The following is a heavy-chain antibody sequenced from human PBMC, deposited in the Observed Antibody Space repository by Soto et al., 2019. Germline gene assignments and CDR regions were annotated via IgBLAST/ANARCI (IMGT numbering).Heavy chain of an antibody. CDR2: INPNSGGT. V-gene: IGHV1-2*04. J-gene: IGHJ5*02. D-gene: IGHD3-10*01. CDR3: ARASLTRGRGWFDP. CDR1: GYTFTGYY. Sequence: ASVKASCKASGYTFTGYYMHWVRQAPGQGLEWMGWINPNSGGTNYAQKFQGWVTMTRDTSISTAYMELSRLRSDDTAVYYCARASLTRGRGWFDPWGQGTLVTVSS.